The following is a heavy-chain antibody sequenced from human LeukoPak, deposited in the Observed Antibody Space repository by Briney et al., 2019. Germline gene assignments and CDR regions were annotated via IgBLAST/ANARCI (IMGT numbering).Heavy chain of an antibody. V-gene: IGHV3-23*01. CDR2: ISGSGGST. Sequence: GGSMRLSCTAFGFTFSNYWMNWVRQAPGKGLEWVSAISGSGGSTYYADSVKGRFTISRDNSKNTLYLQMNSLRAEDTAVYYCAKYGSGSYLTEYWGQGTLVTVSS. CDR1: GFTFSNYW. CDR3: AKYGSGSYLTEY. J-gene: IGHJ4*02. D-gene: IGHD3-10*01.